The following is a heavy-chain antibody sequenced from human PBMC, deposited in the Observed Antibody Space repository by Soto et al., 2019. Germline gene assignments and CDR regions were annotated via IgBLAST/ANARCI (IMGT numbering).Heavy chain of an antibody. CDR3: ARGGLGTFLLDY. Sequence: EVQLVESGGGSVQPGGSLRLSCAASGFTFSSHWVHWVRQVPGKGLVWLSRINMDGTRTNYVDSVNGRFAIFRDNAKNTVYLQMNSLRVEDSAAYYCARGGLGTFLLDYWGQGTLVSVS. J-gene: IGHJ4*02. V-gene: IGHV3-74*01. CDR1: GFTFSSHW. D-gene: IGHD3-16*01. CDR2: INMDGTRT.